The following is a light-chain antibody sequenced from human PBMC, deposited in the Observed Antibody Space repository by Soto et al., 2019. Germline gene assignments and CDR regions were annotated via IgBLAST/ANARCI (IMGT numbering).Light chain of an antibody. CDR2: GAS. CDR1: QSVRSN. CDR3: QQYGRSPPIT. V-gene: IGKV3-20*01. J-gene: IGKJ5*01. Sequence: EIVLTQSPGTLSLSPGERATLSCRASQSVRSNLAWYQQKPGQAPRLLIYGASSRATGIPDRFSGSGSGTDFTLTINSLEPEDFAVYYCQQYGRSPPITFGQGTRLEI.